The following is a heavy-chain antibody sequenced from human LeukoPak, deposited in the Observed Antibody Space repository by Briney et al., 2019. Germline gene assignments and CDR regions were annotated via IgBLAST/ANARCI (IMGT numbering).Heavy chain of an antibody. CDR3: ATTARSPYDVFDL. CDR2: IYYSGST. Sequence: SETLSLTCTVSGGSISSGDYYWSWIRQPPGKGLEWIGYIYYSGSTYYNPSLKSRVTISVDTSKNQFSLKLSSVTAADTAVYYCATTARSPYDVFDLWGQGTMVTVSS. V-gene: IGHV4-30-4*01. D-gene: IGHD1-1*01. J-gene: IGHJ3*01. CDR1: GGSISSGDYY.